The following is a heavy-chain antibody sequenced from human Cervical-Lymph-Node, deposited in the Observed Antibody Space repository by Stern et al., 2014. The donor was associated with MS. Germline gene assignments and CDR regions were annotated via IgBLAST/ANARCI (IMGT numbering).Heavy chain of an antibody. J-gene: IGHJ3*02. CDR3: TTDSYYYGATEASDI. V-gene: IGHV3-15*01. Sequence: EVQLEESGGDLVKPGGSLRLSCAASGLTFSDALMSWVRQAPGKGLEWVGRIKSKSDVETTDYAAPVKGRFAISRDDSKNTLYLQMNSLKTEDTAVYYCTTDSYYYGATEASDIWGQGTLVTVSS. CDR1: GLTFSDAL. CDR2: IKSKSDVETT. D-gene: IGHD3-10*01.